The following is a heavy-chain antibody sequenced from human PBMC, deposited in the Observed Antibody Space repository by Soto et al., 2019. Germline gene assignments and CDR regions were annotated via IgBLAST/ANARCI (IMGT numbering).Heavy chain of an antibody. CDR3: ARQTKDYYDTSGYYLN. CDR2: IYYNGND. V-gene: IGHV4-39*01. CDR1: GGSISSRTYY. D-gene: IGHD3-22*01. J-gene: IGHJ4*02. Sequence: SETLSLTCTVSGGSISSRTYYWCCIRQPPWKGLEWIASIYYNGNDFYNPSLNSRVTISVDTSNNQFSLKLRSVTAADTAVYYCARQTKDYYDTSGYYLNWGQGTLVTVSS.